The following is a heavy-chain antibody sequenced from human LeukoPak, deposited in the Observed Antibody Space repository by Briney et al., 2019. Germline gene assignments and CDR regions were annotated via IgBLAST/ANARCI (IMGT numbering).Heavy chain of an antibody. CDR1: GGSISSGGYY. D-gene: IGHD3-10*01. Sequence: ASQTLSLTCTVSGGSISSGGYYWSWIRQHPGKGVEWIVYIYYSGSTYYNPSLKSRVTISVDTSKNEFSLKMYFVTAADTAVYYCVRRDGSGSYSRDYWGQGTLVTVS. V-gene: IGHV4-31*03. CDR3: VRRDGSGSYSRDY. CDR2: IYYSGST. J-gene: IGHJ4*02.